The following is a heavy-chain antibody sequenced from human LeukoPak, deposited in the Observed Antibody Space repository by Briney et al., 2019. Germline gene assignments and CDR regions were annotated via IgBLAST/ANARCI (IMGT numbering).Heavy chain of an antibody. Sequence: ASVKVSCKASGYTFTSYDINWVRQAPGQGLEWMGWMNPNSGNAGYAQKFQGGVTITRDTSINTAYMELSSLTSEDTAVYYCTRRGVPAYWYFGLWGRGTLVTVSS. CDR3: TRRGVPAYWYFGL. CDR2: MNPNSGNA. D-gene: IGHD3-16*01. J-gene: IGHJ2*01. CDR1: GYTFTSYD. V-gene: IGHV1-8*03.